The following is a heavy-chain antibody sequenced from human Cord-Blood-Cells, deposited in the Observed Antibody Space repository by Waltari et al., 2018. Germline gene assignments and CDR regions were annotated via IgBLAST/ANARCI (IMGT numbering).Heavy chain of an antibody. CDR3: ARHEEWELLGGVDY. Sequence: QVQLQQWGAGLLKPSETLSLTCAVYGGSFSGYYWSWIRQPPGKGLEWIGEINHSGSTNYNPSLKRRVTISVDTSKNQFSLKRSSVTAADTAVYYCARHEEWELLGGVDYWGQGTLVTVSS. CDR2: INHSGST. D-gene: IGHD1-26*01. V-gene: IGHV4-34*01. J-gene: IGHJ4*02. CDR1: GGSFSGYY.